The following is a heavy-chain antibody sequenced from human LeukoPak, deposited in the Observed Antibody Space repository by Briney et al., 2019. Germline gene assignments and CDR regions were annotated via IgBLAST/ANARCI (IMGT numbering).Heavy chain of an antibody. D-gene: IGHD7-27*01. CDR2: ISSGSTYI. J-gene: IGHJ4*02. CDR3: ATEKGLGSNGLEY. Sequence: PGGSLRLSCAASGFTFSSYAMSWVRQAPGKGLEWISCISSGSTYIYYTGSVKGRFTISRDNAKSSLYLQMNSLRAEDTAVYYCATEKGLGSNGLEYWGQGTLVTVSS. V-gene: IGHV3-21*01. CDR1: GFTFSSYA.